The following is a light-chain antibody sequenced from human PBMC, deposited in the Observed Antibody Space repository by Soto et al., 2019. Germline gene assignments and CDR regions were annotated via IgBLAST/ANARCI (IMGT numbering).Light chain of an antibody. Sequence: EIVMTQSPATLSVSPGERATLSCRASQSVSSNLAWYQQKPGQAPRLLIYGASTRATVIPARFSGSGSGTEFTLTISSLQSEDFAVYYCQQYSNWPRTFGQGTKVDIK. CDR3: QQYSNWPRT. V-gene: IGKV3-15*01. J-gene: IGKJ1*01. CDR1: QSVSSN. CDR2: GAS.